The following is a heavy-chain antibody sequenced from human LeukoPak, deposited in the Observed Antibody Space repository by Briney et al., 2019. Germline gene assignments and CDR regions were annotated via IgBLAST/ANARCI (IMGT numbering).Heavy chain of an antibody. CDR1: GFTFSSYW. V-gene: IGHV3-7*01. CDR2: IKPDGSEK. J-gene: IGHJ4*02. Sequence: GGSLRLSCAASGFTFSSYWMSWVRQAPGKGLEWVANIKPDGSEKHYADSVKGRVTISRDNSKNTLYLQMNSLRAEDTAVYYCARSPDYGDSWGQGTLVTVSS. CDR3: ARSPDYGDS.